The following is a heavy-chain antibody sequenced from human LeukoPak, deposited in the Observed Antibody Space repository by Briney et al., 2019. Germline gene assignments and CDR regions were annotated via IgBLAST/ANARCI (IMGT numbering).Heavy chain of an antibody. J-gene: IGHJ3*02. V-gene: IGHV4-34*01. D-gene: IGHD3-3*01. Sequence: NPSETLSLTCAVYGGSFSGYYWSWIRQPPGKGLEWIGEINRSGSTNYNPSLKSRVTISVDTSKNQFSLKLSSVTAADTAVYYCARGHDFWSGYDAFDIWGQGTMVTVSS. CDR3: ARGHDFWSGYDAFDI. CDR2: INRSGST. CDR1: GGSFSGYY.